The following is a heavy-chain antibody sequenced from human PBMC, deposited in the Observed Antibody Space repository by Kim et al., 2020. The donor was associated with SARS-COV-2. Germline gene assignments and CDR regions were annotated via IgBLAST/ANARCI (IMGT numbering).Heavy chain of an antibody. D-gene: IGHD3-22*01. CDR3: ARAPPGMIVDQGMDV. CDR1: GYTFTSYG. Sequence: ASVKVSCKASGYTFTSYGISWVRQAPGQGLEWMGWISAYNGNTNYAQKLQGRVTMTTDTSTSTAYMELRSLRSDDTAVYYCARAPPGMIVDQGMDVWGQGTTVTVSS. J-gene: IGHJ6*02. CDR2: ISAYNGNT. V-gene: IGHV1-18*01.